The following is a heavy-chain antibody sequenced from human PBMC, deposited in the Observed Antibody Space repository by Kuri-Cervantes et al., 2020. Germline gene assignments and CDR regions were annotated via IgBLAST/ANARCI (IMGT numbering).Heavy chain of an antibody. J-gene: IGHJ4*02. V-gene: IGHV1-2*02. CDR1: GYTFNSYA. CDR3: ARVIGRGFGDFFAY. D-gene: IGHD3-10*01. Sequence: ASVKVSCKASGYTFNSYAISWVRQAPGQGLEWMGWISPYSGGTNFAQKFQGRVTMTRERSISTVYMELSRLRSDDTAIFYCARVIGRGFGDFFAYWGQGTLVTVSS. CDR2: ISPYSGGT.